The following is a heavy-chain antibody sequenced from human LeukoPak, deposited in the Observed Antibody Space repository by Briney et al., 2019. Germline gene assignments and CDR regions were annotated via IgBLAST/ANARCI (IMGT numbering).Heavy chain of an antibody. Sequence: ASVKVSCKASGYTFTGYYMHWVRQATGQGLEWMGWMNPNSGNTGYAQKFQGRVTMTRNTSISTAYMELSSLRSEDTAVYYCATKDYGDYGFDYWGQGTLVTVSS. D-gene: IGHD4-17*01. CDR3: ATKDYGDYGFDY. J-gene: IGHJ4*02. V-gene: IGHV1-8*02. CDR1: GYTFTGYY. CDR2: MNPNSGNT.